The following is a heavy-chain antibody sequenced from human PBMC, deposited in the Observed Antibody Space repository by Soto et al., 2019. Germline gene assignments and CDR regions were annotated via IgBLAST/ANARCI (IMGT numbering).Heavy chain of an antibody. J-gene: IGHJ4*02. D-gene: IGHD2-15*01. CDR3: AHRRGPGYDLDY. V-gene: IGHV2-5*01. CDR1: GFSLSTSGVG. Sequence: QITLKESGPTLVKPTQTLTLTCTFSGFSLSTSGVGVGWIRQPPGKALEWLALIYWNDDNRYSPSLKSMLTISRDTSKNQVVLTMINMDPVDTATYYCAHRRGPGYDLDYWGQGTLVTVSS. CDR2: IYWNDDN.